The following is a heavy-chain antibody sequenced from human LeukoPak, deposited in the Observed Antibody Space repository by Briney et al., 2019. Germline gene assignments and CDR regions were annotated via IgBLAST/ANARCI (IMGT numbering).Heavy chain of an antibody. J-gene: IGHJ4*02. CDR2: IYHSGST. CDR1: GGSISSGGYS. Sequence: SETLSLTCAVSGGSISSGGYSWSWIRQPPGTGLEWIGYIYHSGSTYYNPSLKSRVTISVDRSKNQFSLKLSSVTAADTAVYYCARVVEQWLVFDYWGQGTLVTVSS. V-gene: IGHV4-30-2*01. D-gene: IGHD6-19*01. CDR3: ARVVEQWLVFDY.